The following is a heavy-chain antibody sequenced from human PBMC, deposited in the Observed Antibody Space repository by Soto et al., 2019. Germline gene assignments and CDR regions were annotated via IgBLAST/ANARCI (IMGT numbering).Heavy chain of an antibody. CDR3: ARGEAVPMYYFDY. J-gene: IGHJ4*02. CDR1: GGCFSGYY. V-gene: IGHV4-34*01. CDR2: INHSGST. D-gene: IGHD3-10*02. Sequence: SETVSLTCAVYGGCFSGYYWSWIRQPPGKGLEWIGEINHSGSTNYNPSLKSRVTISVDTSKNQFSLKLSSVTAADTAVYYCARGEAVPMYYFDYWGQGTLVTVSS.